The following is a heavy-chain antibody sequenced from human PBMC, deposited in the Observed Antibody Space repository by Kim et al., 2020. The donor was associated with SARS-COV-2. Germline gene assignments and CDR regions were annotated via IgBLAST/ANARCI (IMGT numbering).Heavy chain of an antibody. J-gene: IGHJ3*02. D-gene: IGHD3-10*01. CDR1: GFTFDDYA. V-gene: IGHV3-9*01. CDR2: ISWNSGSI. CDR3: AKELQGRGSGSYYIDDAFDI. Sequence: GGSLRLSCAASGFTFDDYAMHWVRQAPGKGLEWVSGISWNSGSIGYADSVKGRFTISRDNAKNSLYLQMNSLRAEDTALYYCAKELQGRGSGSYYIDDAFDIWGQGTMVTVSS.